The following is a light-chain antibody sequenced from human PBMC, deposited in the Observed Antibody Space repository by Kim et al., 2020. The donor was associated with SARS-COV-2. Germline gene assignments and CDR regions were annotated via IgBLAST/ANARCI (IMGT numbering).Light chain of an antibody. V-gene: IGLV1-44*01. CDR1: SYNIGRYT. CDR3: EAWDDSLNGYV. CDR2: KSN. Sequence: ELTQPPSASGTPGKSVTISCSGSSYNIGRYTVNWYQKLPGKAPTLVMYKSNQRPSGVPDRVSGSKSGTSAALAISGLQSEDEADYYCEAWDDSLNGYVFGTGTQVTVL. J-gene: IGLJ1*01.